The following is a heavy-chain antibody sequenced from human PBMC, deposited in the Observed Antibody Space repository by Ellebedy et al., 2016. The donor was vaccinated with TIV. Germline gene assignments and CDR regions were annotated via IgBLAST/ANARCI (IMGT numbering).Heavy chain of an antibody. CDR3: ARERAYYYGSGSYYYFDF. Sequence: SETLSLTCTVSGGSISSSSYYWGWIRQPPGKGLEWIGSIYYSGSTYYNPSLKSRVTISVDTSKNQFSLKLSSVTAADTALYYCARERAYYYGSGSYYYFDFWGQGTLVTDSS. D-gene: IGHD3-10*01. CDR2: IYYSGST. J-gene: IGHJ4*02. CDR1: GGSISSSSYY. V-gene: IGHV4-39*07.